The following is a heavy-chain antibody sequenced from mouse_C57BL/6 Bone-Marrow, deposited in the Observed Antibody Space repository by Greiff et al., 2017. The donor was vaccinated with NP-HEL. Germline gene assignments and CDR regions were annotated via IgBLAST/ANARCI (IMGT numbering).Heavy chain of an antibody. Sequence: QVQLKQPGAELVKPGASVKLSCKASGYTFTSYWMQWVKQRPGQGLEWIGEIDPSDSYTNYNQKFKGKATLTVDTSSSTAYMQLSSLTSEDSAGYYCSRDGFLRPFAYRGQGTLVTVSA. CDR1: GYTFTSYW. V-gene: IGHV1-50*01. D-gene: IGHD1-1*01. J-gene: IGHJ3*01. CDR3: SRDGFLRPFAY. CDR2: IDPSDSYT.